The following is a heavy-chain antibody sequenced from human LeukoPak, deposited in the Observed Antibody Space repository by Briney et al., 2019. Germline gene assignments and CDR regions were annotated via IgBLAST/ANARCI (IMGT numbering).Heavy chain of an antibody. CDR1: GGSISSYY. Sequence: SETLSLTCTVSGGSISSYYWSWIRQPPGKGLEWIGYVYYSGSTNYNPSLKSRVTISVDTSKNQFSLKLSSVTAADTAVYYCARDVGGWYDYWGQGTLVTVSS. CDR2: VYYSGST. D-gene: IGHD6-19*01. CDR3: ARDVGGWYDY. J-gene: IGHJ4*02. V-gene: IGHV4-59*01.